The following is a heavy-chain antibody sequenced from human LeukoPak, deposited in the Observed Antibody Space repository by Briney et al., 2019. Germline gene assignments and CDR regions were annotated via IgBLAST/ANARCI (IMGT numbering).Heavy chain of an antibody. CDR1: GFTFSSYA. J-gene: IGHJ4*02. CDR2: ISGSGGST. Sequence: GGSLRLSCAASGFTFSSYAMSWVRRAPGKGLEWVSAISGSGGSTYYADSVKGRFTISRDNSKNTLYLQMNSLRAEDTAVYYCAKDRTYYDILTGSSFDYWGQGTLVTVSS. CDR3: AKDRTYYDILTGSSFDY. D-gene: IGHD3-9*01. V-gene: IGHV3-23*01.